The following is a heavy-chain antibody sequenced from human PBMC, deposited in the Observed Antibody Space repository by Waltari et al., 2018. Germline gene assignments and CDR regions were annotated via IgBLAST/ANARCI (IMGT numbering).Heavy chain of an antibody. Sequence: EVQLVESGGDLVQPGGSLRLSCVASGFSFNRYWMHWVRQAPGKGLVGFSRISCDGNSISYADTVKGRFTISRDNAKNTLYLQMNSLRDEDTGVYYCARLTTVDVWGQGTTVIVSS. CDR3: ARLTTVDV. CDR1: GFSFNRYW. CDR2: ISCDGNSI. D-gene: IGHD4-17*01. J-gene: IGHJ6*02. V-gene: IGHV3-74*01.